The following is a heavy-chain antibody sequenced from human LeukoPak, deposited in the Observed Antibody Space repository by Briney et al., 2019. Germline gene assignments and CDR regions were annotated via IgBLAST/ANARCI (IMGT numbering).Heavy chain of an antibody. J-gene: IGHJ4*02. CDR3: ARGYSGTYRFGF. D-gene: IGHD1-26*01. V-gene: IGHV3-74*03. CDR1: GFTFSSYW. CDR2: INNDGSST. Sequence: GGSLRLSCAASGFTFSSYWMHWVRQAPGKGLVWVSRINNDGSSTTYADSVKGRFTISRDNAKNTLYLQMNSLRGEDTAVYYCARGYSGTYRFGFWGQGTLVTVSS.